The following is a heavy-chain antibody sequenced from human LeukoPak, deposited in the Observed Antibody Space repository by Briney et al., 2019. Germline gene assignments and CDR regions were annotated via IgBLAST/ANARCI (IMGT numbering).Heavy chain of an antibody. D-gene: IGHD5-24*01. V-gene: IGHV1-24*01. Sequence: ASVKVSCKFSGYTLTELSMHWVRQAPGKGLEWMGGFDPEDGETIYAQNFQGRGTMNEDTSTDTAYMELSSLRSEDTAVYYCATGEGGRWLQLSPIFDYWGQGTLVTVSS. CDR1: GYTLTELS. CDR2: FDPEDGET. J-gene: IGHJ4*02. CDR3: ATGEGGRWLQLSPIFDY.